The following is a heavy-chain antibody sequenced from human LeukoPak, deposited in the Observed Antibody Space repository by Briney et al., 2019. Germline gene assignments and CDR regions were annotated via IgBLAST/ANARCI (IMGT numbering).Heavy chain of an antibody. D-gene: IGHD3-10*01. J-gene: IGHJ6*02. CDR3: ARANYGSGSNYYYGMDV. Sequence: GGSLRLSCAASGFTFSSFGMHWVRQAPGKGLEWVAVIWFDGSNKYYSDSVKGRFTISRDNSKNALYLQVNSLRAEDTAVYYCARANYGSGSNYYYGMDVWGQGTTVTVSS. CDR1: GFTFSSFG. CDR2: IWFDGSNK. V-gene: IGHV3-33*01.